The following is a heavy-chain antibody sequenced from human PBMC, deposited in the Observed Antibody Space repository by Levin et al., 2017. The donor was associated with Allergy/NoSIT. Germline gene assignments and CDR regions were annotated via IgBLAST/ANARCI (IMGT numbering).Heavy chain of an antibody. Sequence: SQTLSLTCTVSGGSISSSSYYWGWIRQPPGKGLEWIGSIYYSGSTYYNPSLKSRVTISVDTSKNQFSLKLSSVTAADTAVYYCARGVVRAHKAPFDYWGQGTLVTVSS. CDR1: GGSISSSSYY. D-gene: IGHD3-10*01. CDR3: ARGVVRAHKAPFDY. CDR2: IYYSGST. V-gene: IGHV4-39*07. J-gene: IGHJ4*02.